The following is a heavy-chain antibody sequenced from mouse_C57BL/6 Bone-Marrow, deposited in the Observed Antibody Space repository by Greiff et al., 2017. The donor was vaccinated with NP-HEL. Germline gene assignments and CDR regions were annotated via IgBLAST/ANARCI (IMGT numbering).Heavy chain of an antibody. CDR3: TRLNYYGSSPFYYAMDY. CDR1: GYTFTDYE. Sequence: QVQLQQSGAELVRPGASVTLSCKASGYTFTDYEMHWVKQTPVHGLEWIGAIDPETGGTAYNQKSKGKAILTADKSSSTAYMELRSLTSEDSAVYYCTRLNYYGSSPFYYAMDYWGQGTSVTVSS. CDR2: IDPETGGT. V-gene: IGHV1-15*01. D-gene: IGHD1-1*01. J-gene: IGHJ4*01.